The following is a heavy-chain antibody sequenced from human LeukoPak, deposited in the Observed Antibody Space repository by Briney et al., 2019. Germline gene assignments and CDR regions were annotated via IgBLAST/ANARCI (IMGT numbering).Heavy chain of an antibody. D-gene: IGHD3-9*01. J-gene: IGHJ6*02. V-gene: IGHV3-30*18. CDR2: ISYDGSNK. CDR3: AKDLHPRPLDILTGFYYYYGMDV. Sequence: PGRSLRLSCAASGFTFSSYGMHWVRQAPGKGLEWVAVISYDGSNKYYADSVKGRFTISRDNSKNTLYLQMNSLRAEDTAVYYCAKDLHPRPLDILTGFYYYYGMDVWGQGTTVTVSS. CDR1: GFTFSSYG.